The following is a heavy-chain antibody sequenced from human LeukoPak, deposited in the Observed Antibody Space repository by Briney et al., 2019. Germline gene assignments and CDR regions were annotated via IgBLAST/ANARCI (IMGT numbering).Heavy chain of an antibody. CDR1: GGSISNFY. CDR3: ARGPYFGSGSQRYNWFDP. Sequence: SETLSLTCTVSGGSISNFYWSWIRQPAGKGLEWIGRIYTSGSTNYNPSLKSRVTMSVDTSKNQFSLKLSSVTAADTAVYYCARGPYFGSGSQRYNWFDPWGPGTLVTVSS. CDR2: IYTSGST. J-gene: IGHJ5*02. V-gene: IGHV4-4*07. D-gene: IGHD3-10*01.